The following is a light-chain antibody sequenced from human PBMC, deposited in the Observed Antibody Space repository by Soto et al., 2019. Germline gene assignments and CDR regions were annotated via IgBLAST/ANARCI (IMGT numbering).Light chain of an antibody. CDR3: AAWDDSLNGYV. CDR2: SNN. CDR1: SSNIGSNT. V-gene: IGLV1-44*01. J-gene: IGLJ1*01. Sequence: QSVLTQQPSASGTPGQRVTISCSGSSSNIGSNTVNWYQQLTGTAPKLLIYSNNQRPSGVPDRFSGSKSGTSASLAISGLQSEDEADYYCAAWDDSLNGYVFGTGTKVTVL.